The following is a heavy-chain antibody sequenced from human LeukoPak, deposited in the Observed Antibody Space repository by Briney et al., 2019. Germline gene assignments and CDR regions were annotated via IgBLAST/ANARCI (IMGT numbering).Heavy chain of an antibody. D-gene: IGHD6-19*01. J-gene: IGHJ4*02. CDR1: GYTFTSYG. Sequence: ASVKVSCKASGYTFTSYGISWVRQAPGQGLEWMGWISAYNGNTNYAQKLQGRVTMTTDTSTSTAYMELRSLRSDDTAVYYCARDRDSSGWYRTYYFDYWGQGTLVTVSS. V-gene: IGHV1-18*01. CDR3: ARDRDSSGWYRTYYFDY. CDR2: ISAYNGNT.